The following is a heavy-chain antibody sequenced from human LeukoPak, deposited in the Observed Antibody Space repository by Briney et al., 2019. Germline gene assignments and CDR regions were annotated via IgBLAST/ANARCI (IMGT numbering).Heavy chain of an antibody. CDR1: GFTFSSYW. D-gene: IGHD6-13*01. Sequence: PGGSLRLSCAASGFTFSSYWMHWVRQAPGKGLVWVSRINSDGSSTSHADSVKGRFTISRDNAKNTLYLQMNSLRAEDTAVYYCARKASSSWSFYYYYYMDVWGKGTTVTVSS. V-gene: IGHV3-74*01. CDR3: ARKASSSWSFYYYYYMDV. J-gene: IGHJ6*03. CDR2: INSDGSST.